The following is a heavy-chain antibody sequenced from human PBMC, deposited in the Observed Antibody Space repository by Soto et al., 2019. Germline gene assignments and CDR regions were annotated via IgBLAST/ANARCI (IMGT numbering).Heavy chain of an antibody. CDR1: GFTFSNYW. CDR3: AAAGSYRFDH. D-gene: IGHD3-10*01. Sequence: VGSLRLSCATSGFTFSNYWIHWVRQAPGEGLVWVSRINPDATTISYADSVKGRFTVSRDNAKNTLYLQMNSLRAEDTAVYYCAAAGSYRFDHWGQGTLVTVSS. V-gene: IGHV3-74*01. CDR2: INPDATTI. J-gene: IGHJ4*02.